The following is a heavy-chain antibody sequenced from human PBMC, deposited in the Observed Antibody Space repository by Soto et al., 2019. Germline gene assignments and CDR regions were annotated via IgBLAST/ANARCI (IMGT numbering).Heavy chain of an antibody. Sequence: PGRPMRLSCAASGFTFSSYAMSWVRQAQGKGLEWVSAISGSGGSTYYADSVKGRFTISRDNSKNTLYLQMNSLRAEDTAVYYCAKETLDLTGYSSSWYQGYYYYYYMDVWGKGTTVTVSS. CDR2: ISGSGGST. V-gene: IGHV3-23*01. J-gene: IGHJ6*03. CDR1: GFTFSSYA. D-gene: IGHD6-13*01. CDR3: AKETLDLTGYSSSWYQGYYYYYYMDV.